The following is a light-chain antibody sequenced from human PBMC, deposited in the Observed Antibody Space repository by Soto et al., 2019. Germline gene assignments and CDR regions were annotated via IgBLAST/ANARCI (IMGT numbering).Light chain of an antibody. CDR1: SSDVGGYNY. J-gene: IGLJ3*02. CDR2: DVS. V-gene: IGLV2-11*01. Sequence: QSVLTQPRSVSGSPGQSVTISCTGTSSDVGGYNYVSWYQQHSGKAPKLMICDVSKRPSGVPDRFSASKSGNTASLTISGLQAEDEADYYCCSYAGSYTLVFGGGTKLTVL. CDR3: CSYAGSYTLV.